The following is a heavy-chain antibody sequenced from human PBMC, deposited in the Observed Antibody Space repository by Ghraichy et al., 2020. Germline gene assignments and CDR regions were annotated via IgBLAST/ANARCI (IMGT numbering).Heavy chain of an antibody. V-gene: IGHV3-30-3*01. Sequence: LSLTCAASGFTFSSYAMHWVRQAPGKGLEWVAVISFDGNNKYYADSVKGRFTMSRDNSKNTLYLQINSLRPEDTAVYYCAREEPPYGLDVWGQGTTVTVSS. J-gene: IGHJ6*02. CDR1: GFTFSSYA. CDR2: ISFDGNNK. CDR3: AREEPPYGLDV. D-gene: IGHD1-14*01.